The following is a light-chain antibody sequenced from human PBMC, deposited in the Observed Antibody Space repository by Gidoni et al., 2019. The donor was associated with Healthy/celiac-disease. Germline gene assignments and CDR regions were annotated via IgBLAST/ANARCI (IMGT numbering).Light chain of an antibody. CDR1: QSISSY. CDR2: AAS. Sequence: DIQMTQSTSSPSASVGDRVTITCRARQSISSYWNWYQQQPGNAPQPLSYAASSLQSGVPSRFSGSGSGTDFTLTISSLQPEDFATYYCQQSYSTPVTFXGXTKVEIK. V-gene: IGKV1-39*01. CDR3: QQSYSTPVT. J-gene: IGKJ4*01.